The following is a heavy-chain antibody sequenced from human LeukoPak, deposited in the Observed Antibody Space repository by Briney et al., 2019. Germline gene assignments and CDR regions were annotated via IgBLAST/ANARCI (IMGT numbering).Heavy chain of an antibody. CDR1: GGSLTIGHYY. D-gene: IGHD5-24*01. J-gene: IGHJ4*02. V-gene: IGHV4-31*11. Sequence: SETLSLTCAVSGGSLTIGHYYWTWIRQHPGKGLEWIGYIHPSGITDYNPSLQSRVTMSLDTSQNQFFLKLTSVTAADTAIYYCARGQDAFKTGYWGQGTLVTVSS. CDR2: IHPSGIT. CDR3: ARGQDAFKTGY.